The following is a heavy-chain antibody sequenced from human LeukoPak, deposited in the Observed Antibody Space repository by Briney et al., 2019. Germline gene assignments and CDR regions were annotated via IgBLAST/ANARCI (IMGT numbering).Heavy chain of an antibody. Sequence: SETLSLTCTVSGGSISTYFWSWIRQPPGKGLEWIAYIYYSRSTNYNPSLKSRVTISVDTSKNQFSLKLSSVTAADTAVYYCARFSNNYDILTGYPMYYFDYWGQGTLVTVSS. CDR1: GGSISTYF. D-gene: IGHD3-9*01. J-gene: IGHJ4*02. V-gene: IGHV4-59*01. CDR3: ARFSNNYDILTGYPMYYFDY. CDR2: IYYSRST.